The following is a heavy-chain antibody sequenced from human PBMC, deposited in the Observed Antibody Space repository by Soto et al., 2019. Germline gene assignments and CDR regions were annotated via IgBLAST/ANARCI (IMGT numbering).Heavy chain of an antibody. J-gene: IGHJ4*02. Sequence: QMQLEQSGPEVKKPGTSVKVSCKASGFTFTSSAFQWVRQARGQRLEWIGWIAVGSGYTNYAQRFQDRVTLTRDMSTATTYMELSRLKSEDTAICYSAADATAWQQMVPSDYWGQGTLVTVSS. D-gene: IGHD2-8*01. CDR1: GFTFTSSA. CDR3: AADATAWQQMVPSDY. V-gene: IGHV1-58*01. CDR2: IAVGSGYT.